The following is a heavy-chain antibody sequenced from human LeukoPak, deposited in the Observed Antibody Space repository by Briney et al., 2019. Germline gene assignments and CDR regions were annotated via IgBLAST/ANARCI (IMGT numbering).Heavy chain of an antibody. CDR2: INHSVST. CDR1: GGSFSGYY. CDR3: ARLWADYYGSGSYYKGQNWFDP. D-gene: IGHD3-10*01. J-gene: IGHJ5*02. Sequence: SETLSLTCAVYGGSFSGYYWSWIRQPPEKGLEWIGEINHSVSTNYNPSLKSRVTISVDTSKNQFSLKLSSVTAADTAVYYCARLWADYYGSGSYYKGQNWFDPWGQGTLVTVSS. V-gene: IGHV4-34*01.